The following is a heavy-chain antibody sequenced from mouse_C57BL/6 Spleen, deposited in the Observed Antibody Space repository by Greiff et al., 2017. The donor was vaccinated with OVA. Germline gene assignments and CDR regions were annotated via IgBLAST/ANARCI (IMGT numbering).Heavy chain of an antibody. J-gene: IGHJ3*01. Sequence: QVQLQQSGAELVKPGASVKLSCKASGYTFTEYTIHWVKQRSGQGLEWIGWFYPGSGSIKYNEKFKDKATLTADKSSSTVYMELSRWTSEDSAVYFCARHEDGGYDYDGGPWFAYWGQGTLVTVSA. CDR2: FYPGSGSI. D-gene: IGHD2-4*01. V-gene: IGHV1-62-2*01. CDR3: ARHEDGGYDYDGGPWFAY. CDR1: GYTFTEYT.